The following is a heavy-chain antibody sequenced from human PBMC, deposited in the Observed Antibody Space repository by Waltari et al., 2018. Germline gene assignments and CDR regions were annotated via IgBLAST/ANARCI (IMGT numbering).Heavy chain of an antibody. Sequence: VQLVESGGGLVQPGGSLRLSCAASGFTFSSYGMHWVRQAPGKGLEWVAVIWYDGSNKYYADSVKGRFTISRDNSKNTLYLQMNSLRAEDTAVYYCARDKDIGVVPAATADYYYGMDVWGQGTTVTVSS. V-gene: IGHV3-33*01. CDR1: GFTFSSYG. CDR3: ARDKDIGVVPAATADYYYGMDV. CDR2: IWYDGSNK. J-gene: IGHJ6*02. D-gene: IGHD2-2*01.